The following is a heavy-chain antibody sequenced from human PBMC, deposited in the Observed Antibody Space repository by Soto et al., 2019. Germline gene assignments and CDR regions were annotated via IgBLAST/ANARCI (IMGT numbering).Heavy chain of an antibody. D-gene: IGHD2-2*01. V-gene: IGHV5-10-1*01. CDR1: GYSFTSYW. Sequence: GESLKISCKGSGYSFTSYWISWVRQMPGKGLEWMGRIDPSDSYTNYSPSFQGHVTISADKSISTAYLQWSSLKDSDTAMYYCARYCSSTSCYGLTRGGYYYYGMDVWGHVTTVPVSS. CDR2: IDPSDSYT. CDR3: ARYCSSTSCYGLTRGGYYYYGMDV. J-gene: IGHJ6*02.